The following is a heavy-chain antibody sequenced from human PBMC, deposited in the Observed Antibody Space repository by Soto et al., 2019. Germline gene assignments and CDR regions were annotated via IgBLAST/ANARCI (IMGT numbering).Heavy chain of an antibody. CDR3: ARVVPGAEAWFGP. V-gene: IGHV1-18*01. Sequence: ASVKVSCKTSGYTFSNHGITWVRQAPGQPLEWLGWISLYSDGTNYAQKFQGRVSMTTDTSTTTAYMELRSLRSDDTAVYYCARVVPGAEAWFGPWGQGTLVTVSS. CDR2: ISLYSDGT. CDR1: GYTFSNHG. D-gene: IGHD2-2*01. J-gene: IGHJ5*02.